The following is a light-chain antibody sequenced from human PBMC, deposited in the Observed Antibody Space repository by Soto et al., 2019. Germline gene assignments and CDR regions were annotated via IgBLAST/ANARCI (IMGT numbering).Light chain of an antibody. Sequence: DIQMTQSPSSLSASVGDRVTITCQASQDISNYLNWYQQKPGIAPKLLIYDASNLETGVPSRFSGSGSGTDFTFTISSLQPEDIATYYCQQYDNLPGYTFGQGTKLEIK. V-gene: IGKV1-33*01. J-gene: IGKJ2*01. CDR1: QDISNY. CDR2: DAS. CDR3: QQYDNLPGYT.